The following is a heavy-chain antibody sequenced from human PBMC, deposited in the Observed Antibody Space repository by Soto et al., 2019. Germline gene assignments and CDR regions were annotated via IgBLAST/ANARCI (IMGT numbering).Heavy chain of an antibody. J-gene: IGHJ3*02. CDR1: GFTFDDYG. CDR2: INWNGGST. Sequence: GGSLRLSCAASGFTFDDYGMSWVRQAPGKGLEWVSGINWNGGSTGYADSVKGRFTISRDNAKNSLYLQMDSLRAEDTALYYCARSAPPPLRGYCSGGSCYDAFDIWGQGTMVTVSS. D-gene: IGHD2-15*01. CDR3: ARSAPPPLRGYCSGGSCYDAFDI. V-gene: IGHV3-20*04.